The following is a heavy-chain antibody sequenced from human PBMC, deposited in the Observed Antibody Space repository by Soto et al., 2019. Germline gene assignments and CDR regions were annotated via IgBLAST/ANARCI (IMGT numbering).Heavy chain of an antibody. D-gene: IGHD1-1*01. Sequence: SETLSLTCTLSGGSVRAPDWWNWVRQSPDKGLEWIAEVHISGHSNYNPSLRSRVSVSIDSSKNQFYLNLNPVTAADTAIYYCARVRQGCSANNCYFDPWDQGTQVTVSS. CDR1: GGSVRAPDW. J-gene: IGHJ5*01. CDR3: ARVRQGCSANNCYFDP. V-gene: IGHV4-4*02. CDR2: VHISGHS.